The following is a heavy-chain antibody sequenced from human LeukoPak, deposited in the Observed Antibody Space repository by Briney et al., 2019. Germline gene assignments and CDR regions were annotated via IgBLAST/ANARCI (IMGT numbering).Heavy chain of an antibody. Sequence: ASVKVSCKASGYTFTSYGISWVRQAPGQGLEWMGIINPSGGSTSYAQKFQGRVTMTRDMSTSTVYMELSSLRSEDTAVYYCAREGATSVPDYWGQGTLVTVSS. CDR3: AREGATSVPDY. V-gene: IGHV1-46*01. CDR1: GYTFTSYG. CDR2: INPSGGST. J-gene: IGHJ4*02. D-gene: IGHD5-24*01.